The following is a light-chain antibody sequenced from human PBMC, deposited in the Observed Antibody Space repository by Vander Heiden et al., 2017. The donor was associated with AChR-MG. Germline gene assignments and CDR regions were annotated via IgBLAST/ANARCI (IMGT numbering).Light chain of an antibody. CDR1: SSNIGKNT. Sequence: QSVLTQPPSLSRTPPERVTISCSGSSSNIGKNTANWYQQLPGTAPRLLIYRGSQRPAGVPDRFSGSESGTSASLAINGLQSEDEADYYCSAWDDSLNAWVFGGGTKVTVL. CDR3: SAWDDSLNAWV. J-gene: IGLJ3*02. CDR2: RGS. V-gene: IGLV1-44*01.